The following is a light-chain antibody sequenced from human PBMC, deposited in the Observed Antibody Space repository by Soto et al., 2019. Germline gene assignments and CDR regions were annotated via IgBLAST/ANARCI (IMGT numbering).Light chain of an antibody. J-gene: IGKJ3*01. V-gene: IGKV3-20*01. CDR2: GAS. CDR3: QHDGDYPPPGT. CDR1: QSVNDNH. Sequence: EVVLTQSPGTLSLSPGARATLSCRASQSVNDNHLAWYQQKGGQAPRLLIYGASTRATGVPERFSGSGFGTAYSHTINRREPEDFALYYCQHDGDYPPPGTFGPGTTVEI.